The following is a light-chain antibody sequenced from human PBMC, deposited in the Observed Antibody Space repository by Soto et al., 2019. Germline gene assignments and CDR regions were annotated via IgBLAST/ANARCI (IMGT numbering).Light chain of an antibody. CDR3: QQYFTTPIT. V-gene: IGKV3-11*01. CDR1: QSVSSY. J-gene: IGKJ5*01. Sequence: EIVLTQSPATLSLSPGERGTLSCRASQSVSSYLGWYQQKPGQAPRLLIYGASTRATGIPARFSGSGSGTDFTLTIRTLQAEDVAIYHCQQYFTTPITFGKGTRLVI. CDR2: GAS.